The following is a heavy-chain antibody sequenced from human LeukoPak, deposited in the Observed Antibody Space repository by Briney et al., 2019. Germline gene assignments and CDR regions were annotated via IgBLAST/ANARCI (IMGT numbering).Heavy chain of an antibody. V-gene: IGHV3-23*01. Sequence: GGSLRLSCAVSGITLSSYAMYWVRQAPGKGLEWVSAISGSGGSTYYADSVKGRFTISRDNSKNTLYLQMNSLRAEDTAVYYCAKDISVAVIYYFDYWGQGTLVTVSS. CDR1: GITLSSYA. CDR2: ISGSGGST. D-gene: IGHD6-19*01. J-gene: IGHJ4*02. CDR3: AKDISVAVIYYFDY.